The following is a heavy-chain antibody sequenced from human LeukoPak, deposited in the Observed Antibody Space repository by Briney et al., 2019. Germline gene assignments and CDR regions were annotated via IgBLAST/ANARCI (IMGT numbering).Heavy chain of an antibody. CDR2: ISGSGGST. CDR1: GFPFSSYA. D-gene: IGHD1-14*01. CDR3: ASGYKLDAFDI. V-gene: IGHV3-23*01. Sequence: GGSLRLPCAASGFPFSSYAMSWVRQAPGKGLEWVSSISGSGGSTYYADSVKGRFTISRDNSKNTLYLQMNSLRAEDTAVYYCASGYKLDAFDIWGQGTMVTVSS. J-gene: IGHJ3*02.